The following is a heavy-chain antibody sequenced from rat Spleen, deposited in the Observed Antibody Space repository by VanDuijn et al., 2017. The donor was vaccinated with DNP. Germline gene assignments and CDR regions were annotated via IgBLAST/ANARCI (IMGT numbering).Heavy chain of an antibody. CDR3: ARNYYDGSYRFAY. J-gene: IGHJ3*01. CDR1: GLSLTSNS. V-gene: IGHV2-47*01. Sequence: QVQLKESGPGLVQPSQTLSLTCTVSGLSLTSNSVSWIRQPPGKGLEWMGVIWSGGSTDYNSALKSRLSISRDTSKSQVLLKMNSLQTEDTAMYFCARNYYDGSYRFAYWGQGTLVTVSS. CDR2: IWSGGST. D-gene: IGHD1-12*02.